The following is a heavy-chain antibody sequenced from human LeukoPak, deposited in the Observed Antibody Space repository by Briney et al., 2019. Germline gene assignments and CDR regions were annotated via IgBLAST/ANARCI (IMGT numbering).Heavy chain of an antibody. J-gene: IGHJ4*02. CDR2: IYYSGST. D-gene: IGHD3-10*01. Sequence: SETLSLTCTVSGGSISSYYWSWIRQPPGKGLEWIGYIYYSGSTNYNPSLKSRVTISVDTSKNQFSLKLSSVTAADTAVYYCAKDPEFWGQGILVTVSS. CDR1: GGSISSYY. CDR3: AKDPEF. V-gene: IGHV4-59*01.